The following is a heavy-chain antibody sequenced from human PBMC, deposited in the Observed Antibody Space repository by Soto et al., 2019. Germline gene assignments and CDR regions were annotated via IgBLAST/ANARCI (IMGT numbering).Heavy chain of an antibody. CDR1: GGTLSDHG. CDR2: TIPVFNTA. J-gene: IGHJ3*02. CDR3: ARGVYGSGNYYTGPSAFDI. D-gene: IGHD3-10*01. V-gene: IGHV1-69*06. Sequence: QVQLDQSGAEVKKPGSSVKVSCKASGGTLSDHGVAWLRQAPGQGLEWMGGTIPVFNTAKYAQKFQGSVTVTAEKFTNVDYMELSSLRSEDTAFYFCARGVYGSGNYYTGPSAFDIWGQGTMVIVSS.